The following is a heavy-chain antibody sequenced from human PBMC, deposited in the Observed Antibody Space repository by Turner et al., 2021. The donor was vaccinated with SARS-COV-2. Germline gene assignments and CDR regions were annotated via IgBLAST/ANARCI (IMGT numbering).Heavy chain of an antibody. CDR2: ISWNSGNI. D-gene: IGHD3-16*01. V-gene: IGHV3-9*01. CDR1: GFTFDDYA. J-gene: IGHJ6*02. Sequence: EVQLVESGGGWVQPGRSLRLSCAASGFTFDDYAMHWVRQAPGKALEWVAGISWNSGNIGYADSVKGRFTISRDNAKNSLSLHMSSLRADDTAVYYCARTRTAGGLNAMDVWGQGTTVTVSS. CDR3: ARTRTAGGLNAMDV.